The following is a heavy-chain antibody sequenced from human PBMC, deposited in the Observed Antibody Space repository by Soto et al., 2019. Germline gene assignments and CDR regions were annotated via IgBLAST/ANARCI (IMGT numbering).Heavy chain of an antibody. D-gene: IGHD7-27*01. V-gene: IGHV3-48*02. J-gene: IGHJ2*01. CDR3: ARDPAVPGGYFDL. Sequence: EVQLVESXXGXXXXXXXLRLSCAASGFTFSSYSMNWVRQAPGKGLEWVSYISSSSSTIYYADSVKGRFTISRDNAKNSQYLKMNSLRDEDTAVYYGARDPAVPGGYFDLWGRGTLVTVSS. CDR1: GFTFSSYS. CDR2: ISSSSSTI.